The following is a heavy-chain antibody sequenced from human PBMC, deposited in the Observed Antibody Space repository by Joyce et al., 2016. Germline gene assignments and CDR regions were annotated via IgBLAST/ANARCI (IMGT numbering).Heavy chain of an antibody. J-gene: IGHJ5*01. CDR1: SGSISSAHW. CDR3: ARNGAYSQDS. D-gene: IGHD5-12*01. Sequence: QVQLQESGPGLVKPSGTLSLTCAGSSGSISSAHWWSWVRQPPGKGLEWIGEIYLGGSTTYNPSLMSRVTISVDKSKNQLSLKMNSVTAADTAVYYCARNGAYSQDSWGQGTLVTVSS. CDR2: IYLGGST. V-gene: IGHV4-4*02.